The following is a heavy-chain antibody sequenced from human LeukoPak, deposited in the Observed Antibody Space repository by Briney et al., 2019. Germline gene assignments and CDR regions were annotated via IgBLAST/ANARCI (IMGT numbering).Heavy chain of an antibody. J-gene: IGHJ4*02. CDR2: INNSEST. CDR1: GGSVSSYY. Sequence: PSETLSLTCAVYGGSVSSYYWSWIRHRQGQGQGRNGEINNSESTSTNPNLKSRVPISVATAKNQFCLKLSSVPAADKAVYYCARGMVGLLWSSGALQPTHFDYWGQGTLVSVSS. CDR3: ARGMVGLLWSSGALQPTHFDY. D-gene: IGHD3-10*01. V-gene: IGHV4-34*01.